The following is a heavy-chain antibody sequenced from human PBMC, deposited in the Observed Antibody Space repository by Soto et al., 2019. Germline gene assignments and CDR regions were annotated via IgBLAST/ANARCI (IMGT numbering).Heavy chain of an antibody. CDR2: ISYDGTNE. J-gene: IGHJ6*02. V-gene: IGHV3-30-3*02. D-gene: IGHD4-17*01. CDR1: EFTFSSYS. Sequence: VLLVESGGGLVQPGGSLRLSCAASEFTFSSYSMHWVRQAPGKGLEWVAVISYDGTNEYFADSVKGRFAMSRDNSKNTLYLQINSLRDEDTAVYYCAKNRGGEGGMDVWGQGTTVTVSS. CDR3: AKNRGGEGGMDV.